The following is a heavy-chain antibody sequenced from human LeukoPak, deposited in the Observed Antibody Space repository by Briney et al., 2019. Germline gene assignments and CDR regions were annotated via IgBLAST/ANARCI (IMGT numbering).Heavy chain of an antibody. CDR1: GFIFNDYY. CDR2: ISSSGSII. D-gene: IGHD2-2*01. V-gene: IGHV3-11*01. CDR3: ARDYRCSNTSCKDRTFDY. J-gene: IGHJ4*02. Sequence: GGSLRLSCAASGFIFNDYYMSWIRQAPGKGLEWVSYISSSGSIIYYADSVKGRFTISRDNAKNTLYLQMNSLRVEDTAVYYCARDYRCSNTSCKDRTFDYWGQGTLVTVSS.